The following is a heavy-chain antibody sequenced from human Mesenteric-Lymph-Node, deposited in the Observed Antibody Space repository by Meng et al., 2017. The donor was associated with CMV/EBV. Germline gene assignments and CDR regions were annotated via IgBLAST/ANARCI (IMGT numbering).Heavy chain of an antibody. D-gene: IGHD2-15*01. CDR2: ISLSGSTR. CDR1: GFKFSDYY. J-gene: IGHJ4*02. CDR3: ARDPYCSGGCYIDY. Sequence: GESLKISCATSGFKFSDYYMGWIRQAPGKKLEWISFISLSGSTRHYTDSVRGRFTISRDNAKNSVFLQMNSLRAEDTAVYYCARDPYCSGGCYIDYWGQGTLVTVSS. V-gene: IGHV3-11*01.